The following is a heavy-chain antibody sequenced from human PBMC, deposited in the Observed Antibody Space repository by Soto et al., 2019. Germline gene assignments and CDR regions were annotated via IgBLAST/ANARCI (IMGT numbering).Heavy chain of an antibody. CDR2: IYPGNSDT. V-gene: IGHV5-51*01. CDR1: GYSFTSYW. J-gene: IGHJ6*02. D-gene: IGHD3-22*01. Sequence: GESLKISCKGSGYSFTSYWIGWVRQMPGKGLEWMGIIYPGNSDTRYSPSFQGQVTISADKSISTAYLQWSSLKASDTAMYYCARRRYYDSFGYYYGQFGYYYYGMDVWGQGTTVTVSS. CDR3: ARRRYYDSFGYYYGQFGYYYYGMDV.